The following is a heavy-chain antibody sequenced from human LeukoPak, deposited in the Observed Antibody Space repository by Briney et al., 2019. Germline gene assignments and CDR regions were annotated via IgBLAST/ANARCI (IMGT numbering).Heavy chain of an antibody. Sequence: GGSLRLSCAASGFTFSSYAMSWVRQAPGKGLEWVSAISGSGGSTYYADSVKGRFTISRDNSKNTLYLQMNSLRAEDTAVYYCAKDKGPYYYDSSGILDAFDIWGQGTMVTVSS. CDR2: ISGSGGST. V-gene: IGHV3-23*01. CDR3: AKDKGPYYYDSSGILDAFDI. D-gene: IGHD3-22*01. J-gene: IGHJ3*02. CDR1: GFTFSSYA.